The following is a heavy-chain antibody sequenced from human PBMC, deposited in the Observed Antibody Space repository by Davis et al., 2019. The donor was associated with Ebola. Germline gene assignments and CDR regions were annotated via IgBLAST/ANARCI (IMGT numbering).Heavy chain of an antibody. CDR1: GFTFSSYA. CDR3: ARDWGLWFGEPSPYNWFDP. D-gene: IGHD3-10*01. CDR2: ISSSSSYI. Sequence: GESLKISCAASGFTFSSYAMSWVRQAPGKGLEWVSSISSSSSYIYYADSVKGRFTISRDNAKNSLYLQMNSLRAEDTAVYYCARDWGLWFGEPSPYNWFDPWGQGTLVTVSS. J-gene: IGHJ5*02. V-gene: IGHV3-21*01.